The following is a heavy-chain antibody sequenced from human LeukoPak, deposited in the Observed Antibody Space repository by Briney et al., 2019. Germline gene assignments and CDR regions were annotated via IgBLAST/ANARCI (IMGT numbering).Heavy chain of an antibody. V-gene: IGHV4-59*01. CDR1: GGSISSYY. D-gene: IGHD2-15*01. J-gene: IGHJ2*01. CDR3: ARDYRSNCSGGSCYFSASWYFDL. CDR2: IYYSGST. Sequence: PSETLSLTCTVSGGSISSYYWSWIRQPPGKGLEWIGYIYYSGSTNYNPSLKSLVTISVDTSKNQFSLKLSSVTAADTAVYYCARDYRSNCSGGSCYFSASWYFDLWGRGTLVTVSS.